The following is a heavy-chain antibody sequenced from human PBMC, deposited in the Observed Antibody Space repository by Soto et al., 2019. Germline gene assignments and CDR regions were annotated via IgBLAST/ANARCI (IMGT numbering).Heavy chain of an antibody. CDR2: ISGNGVDV. Sequence: GGSLRLSCSASGFTFSNHALHWVRQAPGKRLEYVSGISGNGVDVDYAASVNSRFTISRDNSKNTLYLQMASLTTEDTAIYYCVRDSSYTVTYDYSGQGTLVTVSS. J-gene: IGHJ4*02. D-gene: IGHD4-17*01. CDR1: GFTFSNHA. CDR3: VRDSSYTVTYDY. V-gene: IGHV3-64D*08.